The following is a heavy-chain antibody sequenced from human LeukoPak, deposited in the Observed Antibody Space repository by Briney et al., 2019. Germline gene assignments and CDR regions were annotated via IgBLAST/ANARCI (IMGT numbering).Heavy chain of an antibody. V-gene: IGHV4-38-2*01. J-gene: IGHJ4*02. CDR2: IYHSGST. Sequence: SETLSLTCAVSGYSISSGYYWGWIRPPPGKGLEWIGSIYHSGSTYYNPSLKSRVTISVDTSKNQFSLKLSSVTAADTAVYYCARHLPGPVVPVPYDYWGQGTLVTVSS. CDR3: ARHLPGPVVPVPYDY. D-gene: IGHD2-2*01. CDR1: GYSISSGYY.